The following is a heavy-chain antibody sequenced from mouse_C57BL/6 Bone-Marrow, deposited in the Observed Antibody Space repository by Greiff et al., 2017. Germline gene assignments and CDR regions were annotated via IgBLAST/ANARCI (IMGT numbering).Heavy chain of an antibody. V-gene: IGHV1-26*01. D-gene: IGHD1-1*01. CDR3: ARRFCGRDWYFDV. CDR1: GYTFTDYY. J-gene: IGHJ1*03. CDR2: INPNNGGT. Sequence: VQLQQSGPELVKPGASVKISCKASGYTFTDYYMNWVKQSHGKSLEWIGDINPNNGGTSYNQKFKGKATLTVDKSSSTAYMELRSLTSDDSAVYYCARRFCGRDWYFDVWGTGTTVTVSS.